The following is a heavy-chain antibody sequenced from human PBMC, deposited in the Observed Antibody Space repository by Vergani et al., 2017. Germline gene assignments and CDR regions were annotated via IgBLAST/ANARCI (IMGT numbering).Heavy chain of an antibody. J-gene: IGHJ4*02. CDR1: GFTVSSNY. Sequence: EVQLVESGGGLVQPGGSLRLSCAASGFTVSSNYMSWVRQAPGKGLEWVSVIYSGGSTYYADSVKGRFTISRDNSKNTLYLQMNSLRAEDTAVYYCARGRHCSGGSCYGTLDYWGQGTLVTVSS. V-gene: IGHV3-66*02. D-gene: IGHD2-15*01. CDR3: ARGRHCSGGSCYGTLDY. CDR2: IYSGGST.